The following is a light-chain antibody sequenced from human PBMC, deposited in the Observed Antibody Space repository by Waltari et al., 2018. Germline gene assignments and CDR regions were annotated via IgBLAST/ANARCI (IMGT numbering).Light chain of an antibody. CDR2: ATF. Sequence: AIQMTQSPSSLSASVGDRVTITCRASQDIRNDLGWYQQKPGKAPKLLIYATFTLQSGVPSRFSGSGSGTDFSLTINSLQAEDFATYYCLQDYTYPMTFGQGTKVEVK. CDR3: LQDYTYPMT. J-gene: IGKJ1*01. CDR1: QDIRND. V-gene: IGKV1-6*01.